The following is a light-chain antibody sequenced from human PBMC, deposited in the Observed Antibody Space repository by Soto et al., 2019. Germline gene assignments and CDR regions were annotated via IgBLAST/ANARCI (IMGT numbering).Light chain of an antibody. J-gene: IGLJ1*01. V-gene: IGLV2-14*03. Sequence: QSVLTQPASVSGSPGQSITVSCTGTSSDVGGYNYVSWYQQHPGKAPRLLIYDVTNRPSGVSNRFSGSKSGNTASLTISGLQAEDEADYYCSSYRRGSTYVFGTGPKVTV. CDR3: SSYRRGSTYV. CDR1: SSDVGGYNY. CDR2: DVT.